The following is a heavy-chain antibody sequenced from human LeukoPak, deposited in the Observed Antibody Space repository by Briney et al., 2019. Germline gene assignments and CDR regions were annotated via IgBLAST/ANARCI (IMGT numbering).Heavy chain of an antibody. V-gene: IGHV1-2*02. CDR1: GYTLTELS. Sequence: GASVKVSCKVSGYTLTELSMHWVRQAPGQGLEWMGFINPNSGGTVYAQKFQARVTMTRDTSISTAYMELSGLRSDDTAVYYCARRYDFWSGYPTAFDYWGQGTLVTVSS. J-gene: IGHJ4*02. CDR2: INPNSGGT. D-gene: IGHD3/OR15-3a*01. CDR3: ARRYDFWSGYPTAFDY.